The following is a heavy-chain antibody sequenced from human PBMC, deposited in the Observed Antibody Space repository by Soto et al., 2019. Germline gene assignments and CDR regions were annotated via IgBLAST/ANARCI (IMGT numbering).Heavy chain of an antibody. Sequence: SETLSLTCTVSGGSISSSSYYWGWVRQPPGQGLEWIGNIYYSGSTYYNPSLRSRVTISVDTSKNQFSVKLTSVTAADTAVYYCARVAAVRSDSAGYHDMDVWGHGATVTVSS. V-gene: IGHV4-39*02. D-gene: IGHD3-22*01. CDR2: IYYSGST. CDR1: GGSISSSSYY. CDR3: ARVAAVRSDSAGYHDMDV. J-gene: IGHJ6*02.